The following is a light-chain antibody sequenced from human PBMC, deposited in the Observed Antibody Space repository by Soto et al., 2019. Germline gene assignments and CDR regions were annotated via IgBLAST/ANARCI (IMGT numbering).Light chain of an antibody. CDR2: EGT. V-gene: IGLV2-23*03. J-gene: IGLJ1*01. CDR3: CSNARSRTFAKV. CDR1: SSDVGSYYL. Sequence: QSALTQPASVSGSPGQSITISCTGTSSDVGSYYLVSWFQQHPGKAPKLMIYEGTQRPSGISNRFSGSGSGNTASLTISGLQAEDEADYYCCSNARSRTFAKVFGTGTKLTVL.